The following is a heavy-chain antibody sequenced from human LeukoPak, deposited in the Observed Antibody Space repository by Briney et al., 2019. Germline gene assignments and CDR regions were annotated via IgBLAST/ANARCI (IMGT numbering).Heavy chain of an antibody. CDR3: AKEDDYFMDV. J-gene: IGHJ6*03. V-gene: IGHV4-59*08. CDR1: GGSISDYY. CDR2: IYYNGNT. Sequence: SETLSLTCTVSGGSISDYYWSWIRQPPGKGLEWIGYIYYNGNTNYKPSLKSRVTISVDTSKNQLSLKLSSVTAAGTAVYFCAKEDDYFMDVWGKGTTVTVSS.